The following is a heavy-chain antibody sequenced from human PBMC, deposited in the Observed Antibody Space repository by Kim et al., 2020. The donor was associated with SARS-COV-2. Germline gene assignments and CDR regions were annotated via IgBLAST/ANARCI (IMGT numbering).Heavy chain of an antibody. J-gene: IGHJ6*02. CDR3: GPDLSPGHYYGVDV. CDR1: GFTFSSYS. Sequence: GGSLRLSCAASGFTFSSYSMNWVRQAPGKGLEWVSSISSSSSFIYYADSVKGRFTVSRDNAKKSLYLQMNSLRADDTAVYYCGPDLSPGHYYGVDVWGQGTTVTVSS. V-gene: IGHV3-21*01. CDR2: ISSSSSFI.